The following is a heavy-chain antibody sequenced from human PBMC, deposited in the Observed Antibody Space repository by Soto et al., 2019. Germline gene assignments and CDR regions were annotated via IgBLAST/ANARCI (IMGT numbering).Heavy chain of an antibody. J-gene: IGHJ4*02. D-gene: IGHD6-13*01. CDR1: GFTFSSCG. CDR3: ARGRQQLVLDY. Sequence: QVQLVESGGGVVQPGRSLRLSCAASGFTFSSCGRHWARQAPGKGLEWVAVRWYDGSNKYYADSVKGRFTISRDNSKNTLYLQMNSLRAEDTAVYYCARGRQQLVLDYWGQGTLVTVSS. V-gene: IGHV3-33*01. CDR2: RWYDGSNK.